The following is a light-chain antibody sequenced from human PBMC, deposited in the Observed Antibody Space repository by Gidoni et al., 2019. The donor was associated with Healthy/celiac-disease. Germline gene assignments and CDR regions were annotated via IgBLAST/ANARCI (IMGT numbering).Light chain of an antibody. CDR2: RNN. CDR3: AAWDYSLSGPV. V-gene: IGLV1-47*01. J-gene: IGLJ3*02. CDR1: SSNIGSNY. Sequence: QSVLTQPPSASGTPGQRVTISCSGISSNIGSNYVYWYQQPPGTAPKLLSYRNNQRPSGVPDRFSGSKSGTSASLAISGLRSEDEADYYCAAWDYSLSGPVFGGGTKLTVL.